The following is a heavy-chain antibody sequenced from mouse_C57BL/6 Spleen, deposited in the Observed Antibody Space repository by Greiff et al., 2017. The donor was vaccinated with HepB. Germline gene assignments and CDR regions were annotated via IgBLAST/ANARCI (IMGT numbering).Heavy chain of an antibody. V-gene: IGHV1-50*01. CDR1: GFTFTSYW. CDR2: IDPSDSYT. CDR3: ARSPLFITTVVARDY. D-gene: IGHD1-1*01. Sequence: VQLQQPGAELVKPGASVKLSCKASGFTFTSYWMQWVKQRPGQGLEWIGEIDPSDSYTNYNQKFKGKATLTVDTSSSTAYMQLSSLTSEDSAVYYCARSPLFITTVVARDYWGQGTTLTVSS. J-gene: IGHJ2*01.